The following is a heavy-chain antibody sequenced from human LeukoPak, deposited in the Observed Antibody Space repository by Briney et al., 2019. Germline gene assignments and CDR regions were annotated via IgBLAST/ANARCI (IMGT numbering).Heavy chain of an antibody. J-gene: IGHJ4*02. Sequence: PSQTLSLTCTVSGGSISSGGYYWSWIRQHPGKGLEWIGYIYYSGSTYYNPSLKSRVTISVDTSKNQFSLKLSSVTAADTAVYYCARKDSSSWYPFDYWGQGTLVTVSS. CDR2: IYYSGST. CDR3: ARKDSSSWYPFDY. D-gene: IGHD6-13*01. V-gene: IGHV4-31*03. CDR1: GGSISSGGYY.